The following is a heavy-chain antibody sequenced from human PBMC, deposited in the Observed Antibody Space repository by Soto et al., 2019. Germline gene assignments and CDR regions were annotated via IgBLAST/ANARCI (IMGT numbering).Heavy chain of an antibody. D-gene: IGHD3-22*01. Sequence: EVQLVESGGGLVQPGGSLRLSCAASGFTFSSYWMSWVRQAPGKGLEWVANIKQDGSEKYYVDSVKGRFTISIDNAKNTLYLQMNSTGDEDTAVYSSARDFTKGQGYYDSSGYYYYYYGMDVWGQGTTVTVSS. J-gene: IGHJ6*02. CDR1: GFTFSSYW. V-gene: IGHV3-7*03. CDR2: IKQDGSEK. CDR3: ARDFTKGQGYYDSSGYYYYYYGMDV.